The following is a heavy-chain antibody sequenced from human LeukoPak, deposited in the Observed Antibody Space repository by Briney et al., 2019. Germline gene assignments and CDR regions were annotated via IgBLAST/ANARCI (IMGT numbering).Heavy chain of an antibody. CDR1: GFTFSSYW. Sequence: GGSLRLFCAASGFTFSSYWMSWVRQAPGKGLEWVANIKQDGSQKYYVDSVKGRFTISRDNAKNSVYLQMNGLRAEDTAVYYCARDGSGITFDYWGQGTLVTVSS. V-gene: IGHV3-7*01. CDR3: ARDGSGITFDY. CDR2: IKQDGSQK. J-gene: IGHJ4*02. D-gene: IGHD3-10*01.